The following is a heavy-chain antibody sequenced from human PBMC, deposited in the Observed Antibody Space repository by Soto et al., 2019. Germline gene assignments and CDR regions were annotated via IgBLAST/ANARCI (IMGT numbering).Heavy chain of an antibody. Sequence: ASVTVSCKPSGDTFTANYIHWVRQAPGRGFEWMGWINPKRGGPKHPQQSQGRVTMTRDKSPSTVYMTLTRWTSADKAVYYCARELAKGGGSAGFDYWGQGTLVTVSS. D-gene: IGHD1-26*01. V-gene: IGHV1-2*02. CDR1: GDTFTANY. CDR2: INPKRGGP. CDR3: ARELAKGGGSAGFDY. J-gene: IGHJ4*02.